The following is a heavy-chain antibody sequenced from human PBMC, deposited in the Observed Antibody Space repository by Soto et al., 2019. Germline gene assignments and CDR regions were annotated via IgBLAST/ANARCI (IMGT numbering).Heavy chain of an antibody. J-gene: IGHJ4*02. CDR2: ISGSGGST. CDR3: AKDRAIRPGSDFDY. D-gene: IGHD3-9*01. V-gene: IGHV3-23*01. CDR1: GFTFSSYA. Sequence: GGSLRLSCAASGFTFSSYAMSWVRQAPGKGLEWVSAISGSGGSTYYADSVKGRFTISRDNSKNTLYLRMNSLRAEDTAVFYCAKDRAIRPGSDFDYWGQGTKVTVSS.